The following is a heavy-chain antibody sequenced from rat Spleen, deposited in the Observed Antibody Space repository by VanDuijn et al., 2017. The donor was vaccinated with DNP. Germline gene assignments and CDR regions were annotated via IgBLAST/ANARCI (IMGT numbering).Heavy chain of an antibody. Sequence: EVQLVESGGGLVQSGRSLKVSCAASGFTFSDYAMAWVRQSPKKALEWVATIIYDGTTTYYRDSVKGRFTISRDNAKNTLFLQMDSLGSEDTATYYCATSGYGYDGYPFAYWGHGTLVTVSS. D-gene: IGHD1-12*03. CDR2: IIYDGTTT. V-gene: IGHV5-17*01. CDR3: ATSGYGYDGYPFAY. J-gene: IGHJ3*01. CDR1: GFTFSDYA.